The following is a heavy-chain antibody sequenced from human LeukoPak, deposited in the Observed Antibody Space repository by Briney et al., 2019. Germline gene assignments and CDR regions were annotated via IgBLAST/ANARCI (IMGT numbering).Heavy chain of an antibody. CDR3: AKYYYYYGMDV. CDR2: ISWNSGSI. CDR1: GFTFDDYA. Sequence: PGGSLRLSCAASGFTFDDYAMHWVRQAPGKGLEWVSGISWNSGSIGYADSVKGRFTISRDNAKSSLYLQMNSLRAEDTALYYCAKYYYYYGMDVWGQGTTVTVSS. V-gene: IGHV3-9*01. J-gene: IGHJ6*02.